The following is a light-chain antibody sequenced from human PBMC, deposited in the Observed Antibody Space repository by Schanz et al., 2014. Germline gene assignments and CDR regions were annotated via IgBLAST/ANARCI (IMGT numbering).Light chain of an antibody. V-gene: IGLV1-44*01. CDR2: ANN. CDR1: SSDIGTNT. CDR3: ATWHDSLKGVV. Sequence: QSVLTQPPSASGTPGQRVTMSCSGSSSDIGTNTVTWYQHLPGTAPKLLIYANNQRPSGVPARFSASKSVTSASLAIGGLHSEDEADYYCATWHDSLKGVVFGGGTKLTVL. J-gene: IGLJ3*02.